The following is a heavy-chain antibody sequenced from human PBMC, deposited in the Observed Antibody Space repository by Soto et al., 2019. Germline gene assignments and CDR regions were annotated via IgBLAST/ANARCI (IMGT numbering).Heavy chain of an antibody. CDR1: GFTFSSYG. J-gene: IGHJ4*02. D-gene: IGHD6-6*01. CDR2: ISYDGSVK. Sequence: QVQLVESGGGVVQPGRSLRLSCAASGFTFSSYGMHWVRQAPGKGLEWVAVISYDGSVKYYADSVKGRFTISRDNSKNALYLQMNSLRTEDTAVYYCAKGWSGSSSSFPSSYFDHWGQGTLVTVSS. CDR3: AKGWSGSSSSFPSSYFDH. V-gene: IGHV3-30*18.